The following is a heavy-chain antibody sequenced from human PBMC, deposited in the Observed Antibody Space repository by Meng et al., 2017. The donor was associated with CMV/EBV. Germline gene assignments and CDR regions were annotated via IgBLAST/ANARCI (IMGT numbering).Heavy chain of an antibody. CDR3: ARWGGTYRLALGYFDY. D-gene: IGHD6-19*01. CDR1: GYTFTGYY. V-gene: IGHV1-2*02. Sequence: ASVKVSCKASGYTFTGYYMHRVRQAPGQGLEWMGWINPNSGGTNYAQKLQGRVTMTRDTSISTAYMELSRLRSDDTAVYYCARWGGTYRLALGYFDYWGQGTLVTVSS. J-gene: IGHJ4*02. CDR2: INPNSGGT.